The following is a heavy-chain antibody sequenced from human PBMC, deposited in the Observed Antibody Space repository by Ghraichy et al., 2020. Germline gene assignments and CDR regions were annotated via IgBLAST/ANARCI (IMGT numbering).Heavy chain of an antibody. V-gene: IGHV4-39*01. CDR2: IYYSGST. CDR1: GGSISSSSYY. D-gene: IGHD6-6*01. CDR3: ARHVAYSSSPLDY. J-gene: IGHJ4*02. Sequence: SETLSLTCTVSGGSISSSSYYWGWIRQPPGKGLEWIGSIYYSGSTYYNPSLKSRVTISVDTSKNQFSLKLSSVTAADTAVYYCARHVAYSSSPLDYWGQGTLVTVSS.